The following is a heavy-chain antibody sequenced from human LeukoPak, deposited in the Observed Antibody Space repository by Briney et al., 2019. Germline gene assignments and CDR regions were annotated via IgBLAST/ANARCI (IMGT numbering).Heavy chain of an antibody. Sequence: ASVKVSCKASGYTFTSYDINWVRQATGQGLEWMGWMNPNSGNTGYAQKFQGRVTITRNTSISTAYMELSSLRPEDTAVYYCARAQKRVGATTLGYWGQGTLVTVSS. CDR1: GYTFTSYD. CDR3: ARAQKRVGATTLGY. CDR2: MNPNSGNT. D-gene: IGHD1-26*01. V-gene: IGHV1-8*03. J-gene: IGHJ4*02.